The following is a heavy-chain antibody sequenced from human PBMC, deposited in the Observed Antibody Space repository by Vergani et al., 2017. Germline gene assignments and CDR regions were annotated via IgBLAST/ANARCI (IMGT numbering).Heavy chain of an antibody. CDR2: IYTSGST. J-gene: IGHJ5*02. Sequence: QVQLQESGPGLVKPSQTLSLTCTVSGGSISSGSYYWSWIRQPAGKGLEWIGRIYTSGSTNYNPSLKSRVTISVDTSKNQFSLKLSSVTAADTAVYYCARMIYGDYAGWFDPWGQGTLVTVSS. V-gene: IGHV4-61*02. CDR1: GGSISSGSYY. D-gene: IGHD4-17*01. CDR3: ARMIYGDYAGWFDP.